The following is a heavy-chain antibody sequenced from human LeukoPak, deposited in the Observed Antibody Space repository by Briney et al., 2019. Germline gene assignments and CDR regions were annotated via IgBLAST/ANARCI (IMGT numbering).Heavy chain of an antibody. J-gene: IGHJ4*02. D-gene: IGHD3-22*01. Sequence: PGGSLRLSCAASGFTFSSYGMHWVRQAPGKGLEWVAVISYDGSNKYYADSVKGRFTISRDNSKNTLYLQMNSLRAEDTAVYYCAKDRIYYDSSGFGYYFDYWGQGTLVTVSS. CDR1: GFTFSSYG. V-gene: IGHV3-30*18. CDR2: ISYDGSNK. CDR3: AKDRIYYDSSGFGYYFDY.